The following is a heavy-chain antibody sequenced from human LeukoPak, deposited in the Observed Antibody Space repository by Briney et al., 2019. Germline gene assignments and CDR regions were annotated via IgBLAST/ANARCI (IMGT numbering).Heavy chain of an antibody. CDR2: ISYDGSNK. CDR3: ARLSPVRGVIIDAFDI. CDR1: GFTFSSYG. V-gene: IGHV3-30*03. J-gene: IGHJ3*02. D-gene: IGHD3-10*01. Sequence: GGSLRLSCAASGFTFSSYGMHWVRQAPGKGLEWVAVISYDGSNKYYADSVMGRFTISRDNAKNSLYLQMNSLRAEDTAVYYCARLSPVRGVIIDAFDIWGQGTMVTVSS.